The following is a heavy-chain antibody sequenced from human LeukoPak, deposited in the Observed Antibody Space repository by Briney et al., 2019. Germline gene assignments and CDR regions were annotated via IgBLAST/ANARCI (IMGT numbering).Heavy chain of an antibody. CDR2: IIPIFGTA. J-gene: IGHJ4*02. CDR1: GGTFSSYA. V-gene: IGHV1-69*13. CDR3: AREGGYYYDSSGPLDY. Sequence: GASVKVSCKASGGTFSSYAISWVRQAPGQGLEWMGGIIPIFGTANYAQKFQGRVTITADESTSTAYMELSSLRSEDTAVYYCAREGGYYYDSSGPLDYWGQGTLVTVSS. D-gene: IGHD3-22*01.